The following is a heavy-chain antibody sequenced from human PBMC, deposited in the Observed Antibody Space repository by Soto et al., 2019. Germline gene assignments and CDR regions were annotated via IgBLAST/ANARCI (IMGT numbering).Heavy chain of an antibody. J-gene: IGHJ4*02. Sequence: EVQLVESGGGLVQPGGSLRLSCAASGFTFSVYWMSWVRQAPGKWLEWVANIKQDGSVKYYVDSVKGRFTISRDNAKKSLYLQMNSLRAEDTAVYLCARIGYSSSSFDYWGQGTLVTVSS. V-gene: IGHV3-7*01. D-gene: IGHD6-6*01. CDR1: GFTFSVYW. CDR2: IKQDGSVK. CDR3: ARIGYSSSSFDY.